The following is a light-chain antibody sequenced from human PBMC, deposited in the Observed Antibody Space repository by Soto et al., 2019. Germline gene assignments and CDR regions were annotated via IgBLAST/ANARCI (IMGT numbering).Light chain of an antibody. CDR1: QSVSSSF. CDR2: GAS. V-gene: IGKV3-20*01. J-gene: IGKJ5*01. Sequence: VLTQCPGTLSLSPGARATLSYRARQSVSSSFLSWYQQKGGQAPRLFMFGASSRATGIPDRFSGSGSGTDFTLNVYRLQPEDVAVDYGQQSGYSPITFGQGTRREI. CDR3: QQSGYSPIT.